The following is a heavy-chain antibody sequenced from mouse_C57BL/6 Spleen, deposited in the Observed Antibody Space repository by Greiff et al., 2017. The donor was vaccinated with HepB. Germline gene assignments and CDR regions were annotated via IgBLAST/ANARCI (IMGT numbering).Heavy chain of an antibody. Sequence: QVQLQQPGAELVKPGASVKVSCKASGYTFTSYWMHWVKQRPGQGLEWIGRIHPSDSDTNYNQKFKGKATLTVDKSSSTADMQLSSLTSEDSAVYYGAIKEGSIYYDYSWFAYWGQGTLVTVSA. CDR3: AIKEGSIYYDYSWFAY. CDR1: GYTFTSYW. J-gene: IGHJ3*01. CDR2: IHPSDSDT. V-gene: IGHV1-74*01. D-gene: IGHD2-4*01.